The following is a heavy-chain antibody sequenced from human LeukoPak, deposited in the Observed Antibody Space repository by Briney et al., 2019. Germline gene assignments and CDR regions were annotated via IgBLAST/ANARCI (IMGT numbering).Heavy chain of an antibody. CDR1: GFTFSGYG. J-gene: IGHJ4*02. Sequence: GGSLRLSCAASGFTFSGYGMHWVRQAPGKGLEWVAVISYDGSNKYYADSVKGRFTISRDNSKNTLYLQMNSLRAEDTAVYYCARGAAGPPVNWGQGTLVTVSS. V-gene: IGHV3-30*19. D-gene: IGHD6-13*01. CDR2: ISYDGSNK. CDR3: ARGAAGPPVN.